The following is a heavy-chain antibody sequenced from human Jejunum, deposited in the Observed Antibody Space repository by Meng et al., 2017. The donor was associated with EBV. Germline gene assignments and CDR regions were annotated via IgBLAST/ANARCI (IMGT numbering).Heavy chain of an antibody. J-gene: IGHJ4*02. V-gene: IGHV3-74*01. CDR3: SRDLAGPYDD. CDR1: GFTFSTYW. CDR2: INENGRTT. Sequence: VQLVESGGGVVQPGRSLRLSCAASGFTFSTYWMHWVRQAPGKGLVWISRINENGRTTTYADSVKGRFTISRDNTKNTLYLQMNSLRAEDTAVYFCSRDLAGPYDDWGQGTLVTVSS.